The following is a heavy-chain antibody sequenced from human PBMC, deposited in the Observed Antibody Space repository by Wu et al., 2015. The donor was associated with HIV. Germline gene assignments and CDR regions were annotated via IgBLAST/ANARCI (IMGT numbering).Heavy chain of an antibody. Sequence: QVQLVQSGAEVKKPGSSVKVSCKASGGTFSSYAISWVRQAPGQGLEWMGGIIPIFGTANYAQKFQGRVTITADESTSTAYMELRSRRDLDDDGRSYYCARVRVVVVPESCYTRAAGGVWG. V-gene: IGHV1-69*12. CDR1: GGTFSSYA. CDR2: IIPIFGTA. D-gene: IGHD2-2*01. CDR3: ARVRVVVVPESCYTRAAGGV. J-gene: IGHJ3*01.